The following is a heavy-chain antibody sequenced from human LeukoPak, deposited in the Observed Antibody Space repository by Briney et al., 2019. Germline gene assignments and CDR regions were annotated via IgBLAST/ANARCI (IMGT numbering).Heavy chain of an antibody. CDR1: GGSFSGYY. Sequence: SETLSLTCAVHGGSFSGYYWSWIRQPPGKGLEWIGEINHSGSTNYNPSLKSRVTISVDTSKNQFSLKLSSVTAADTAVYYCARCPGVVVPAAIGIWFDPWGQGTLVTVSS. D-gene: IGHD2-2*01. CDR3: ARCPGVVVPAAIGIWFDP. CDR2: INHSGST. J-gene: IGHJ5*02. V-gene: IGHV4-34*01.